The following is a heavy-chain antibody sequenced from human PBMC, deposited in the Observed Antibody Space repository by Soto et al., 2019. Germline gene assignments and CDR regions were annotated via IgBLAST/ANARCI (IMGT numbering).Heavy chain of an antibody. Sequence: GGSLRLSCAASGFTFSSYSMNWVRQAPGKGLEWVSYISSSSSTIYYADSVKGRFTISRDNAKNSLYLQMNSLRDEDTAVYYCARDTEPITIFGVVIKDGMDVWGQGTTVTVSS. CDR1: GFTFSSYS. J-gene: IGHJ6*02. D-gene: IGHD3-3*01. V-gene: IGHV3-48*02. CDR2: ISSSSSTI. CDR3: ARDTEPITIFGVVIKDGMDV.